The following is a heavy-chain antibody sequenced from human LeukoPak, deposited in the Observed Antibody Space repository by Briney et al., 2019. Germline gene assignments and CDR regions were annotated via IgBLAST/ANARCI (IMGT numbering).Heavy chain of an antibody. D-gene: IGHD3-16*02. CDR1: GGSISSSSYY. J-gene: IGHJ4*02. Sequence: SETLSLTCTVSGGSISSSSYYWGWIRQPPGKGLEWIRSIYYSGSTYYNPSLKSRVTISVDTSKNQFSLKLSSVTAADTAVYYCAREYSDYVWGSYPLNFDYWGQGTLVTVSS. V-gene: IGHV4-39*02. CDR2: IYYSGST. CDR3: AREYSDYVWGSYPLNFDY.